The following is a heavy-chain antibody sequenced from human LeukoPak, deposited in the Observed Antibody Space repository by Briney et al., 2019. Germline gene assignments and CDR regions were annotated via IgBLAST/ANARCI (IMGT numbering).Heavy chain of an antibody. D-gene: IGHD3-22*01. Sequence: GGSLRLPCAASGFTFSSYWMSWVRQAPGKGLEWVANIKQDGSEKYYVDSVKGRFTISRDNAKNSLYLQMNSLRAEDTAVYYCARDADSSGYYGGYYYYYGMDVWGQGTTVTVSS. CDR2: IKQDGSEK. J-gene: IGHJ6*02. V-gene: IGHV3-7*01. CDR3: ARDADSSGYYGGYYYYYGMDV. CDR1: GFTFSSYW.